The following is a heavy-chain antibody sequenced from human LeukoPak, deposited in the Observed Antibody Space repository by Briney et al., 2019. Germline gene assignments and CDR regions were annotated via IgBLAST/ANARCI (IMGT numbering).Heavy chain of an antibody. CDR1: GGSFSGYY. CDR3: ARDYDFWGGYYTFDY. D-gene: IGHD3-3*01. CDR2: INHSGST. J-gene: IGHJ4*02. Sequence: SETLSLTCAVYGGSFSGYYWSWIRQPPGKGLEWIGEINHSGSTNYNPSLKSRVTISVDTSKNQFSLKLSSVTAADTAVYYCARDYDFWGGYYTFDYWGQGTLVTVSS. V-gene: IGHV4-34*01.